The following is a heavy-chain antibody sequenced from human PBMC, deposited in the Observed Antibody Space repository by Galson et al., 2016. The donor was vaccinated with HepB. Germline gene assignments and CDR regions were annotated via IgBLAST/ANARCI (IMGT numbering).Heavy chain of an antibody. CDR1: GFTFSISA. J-gene: IGHJ3*02. CDR3: ARDWKADI. Sequence: SLRLSCAASGFTFSISAMNWVRQAPGKGLECVADISPDGSNAYYVDSVKGRFTISRDNSKTTLFLQMNSLRTDDTAVYYCARDWKADIWGQGTMVTVSS. V-gene: IGHV3-30*03. CDR2: ISPDGSNA. D-gene: IGHD1-1*01.